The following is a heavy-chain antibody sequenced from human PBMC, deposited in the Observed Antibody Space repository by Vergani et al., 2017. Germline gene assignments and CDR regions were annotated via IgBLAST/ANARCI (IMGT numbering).Heavy chain of an antibody. V-gene: IGHV3-23*01. CDR3: AGDRFSGDLLGLVSYMDL. Sequence: EEQLLQSGGHLVQPGGSLRLSCAASGFTFSAHAMTWVRQGPGKGLEWVSAIRGSGGSTDYADSVKDRFTISRDNGKNRLFLQMNNVRAEDAAVYYCAGDRFSGDLLGLVSYMDLWGKGTTVTVSS. J-gene: IGHJ6*03. CDR2: IRGSGGST. D-gene: IGHD1-26*01. CDR1: GFTFSAHA.